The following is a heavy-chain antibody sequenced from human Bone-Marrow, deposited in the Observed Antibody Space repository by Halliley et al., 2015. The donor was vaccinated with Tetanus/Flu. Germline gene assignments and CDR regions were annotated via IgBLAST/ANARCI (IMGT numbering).Heavy chain of an antibody. D-gene: IGHD1-7*01. J-gene: IGHJ5*02. CDR1: GGSIRSGY. V-gene: IGHV4-59*01. CDR3: SRRHTGNSIYNWFDP. CDR2: IYSGTT. Sequence: TLSLTCSVSGGSIRSGYWNWVRQSPGKGLEWIGYIYSGTTNYNPSLKSRLTISMDMSNNQFFLRLTSVTPADTAIYYCSRRHTGNSIYNWFDPWGQGIHVTVSS.